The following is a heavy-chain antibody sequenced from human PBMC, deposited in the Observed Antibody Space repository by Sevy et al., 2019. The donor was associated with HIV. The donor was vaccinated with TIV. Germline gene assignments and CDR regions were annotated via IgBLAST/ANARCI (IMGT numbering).Heavy chain of an antibody. CDR1: GASISSSGYY. V-gene: IGHV4-39*01. CDR2: INYSGIT. J-gene: IGHJ4*01. CDR3: AGPILPYSNGWSYYDY. D-gene: IGHD6-19*01. Sequence: SETLSLTCTVSGASISSSGYYWGWIRQPPGKGLQWIASINYSGITFYNPSLKSRITISADTSKNQFSLDLNSVTAADSAIYSCAGPILPYSNGWSYYDYWGHGTVVTVSS.